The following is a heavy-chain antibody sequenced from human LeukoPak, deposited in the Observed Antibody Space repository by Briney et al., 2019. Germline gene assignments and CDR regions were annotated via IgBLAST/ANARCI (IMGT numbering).Heavy chain of an antibody. J-gene: IGHJ5*02. D-gene: IGHD3-3*01. CDR2: ISGSGGST. V-gene: IGHV3-23*01. Sequence: GGSLRLSCTVSGCTFSSYAMSWVRQAPGKGLEWVSAISGSGGSTYYADSVKGRFTISRDNSKNTLYLQMNSLRAEDTAVYYCAKVPKGSIRWFDPWGQGTLVTVSS. CDR3: AKVPKGSIRWFDP. CDR1: GCTFSSYA.